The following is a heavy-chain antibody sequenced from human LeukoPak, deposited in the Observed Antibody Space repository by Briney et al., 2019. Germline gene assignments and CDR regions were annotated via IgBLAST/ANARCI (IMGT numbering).Heavy chain of an antibody. CDR2: ISSSSYYL. CDR1: GFTFSSYS. V-gene: IGHV3-21*01. CDR3: ARDIAWDYHLDY. J-gene: IGHJ4*02. Sequence: GGSLRLSCAASGFTFSSYSMNWVRQAPGKGLEWVSSISSSSYYLYYADSVKGRFTISRDNAKNSLYLQMNSLRAEDTAVYYCARDIAWDYHLDYWGQGTLVTVSS. D-gene: IGHD1-7*01.